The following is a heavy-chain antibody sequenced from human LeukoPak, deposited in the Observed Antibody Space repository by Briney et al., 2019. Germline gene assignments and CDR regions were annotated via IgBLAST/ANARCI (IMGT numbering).Heavy chain of an antibody. CDR3: ARDGYGDYPSYMDV. D-gene: IGHD4-17*01. CDR2: INPNSGGT. V-gene: IGHV1-2*02. J-gene: IGHJ6*03. CDR1: GYTFTGYY. Sequence: ASVKVSCKASGYTFTGYYMHWVRQAPGQGLEWMGWINPNSGGTNYAQKFQGTVTMTTDTSISTAYMELSRLRSDDTAVYYCARDGYGDYPSYMDVWGKGTTVTVSS.